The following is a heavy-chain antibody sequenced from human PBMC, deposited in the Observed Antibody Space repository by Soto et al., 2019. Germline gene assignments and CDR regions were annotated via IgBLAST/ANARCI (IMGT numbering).Heavy chain of an antibody. CDR1: GFSLTTKGVH. Sequence: QITLKESGPTLVKPTQTLTMTCTFSGFSLTTKGVHAGWIRQPPGKALEWLALIYWDDNEVYSPSLKNRLNITKDTTKSQVVLTLATVDSVDTATYYCVYRDFGDYFFQFWGKGILVNVSS. CDR2: IYWDDNE. D-gene: IGHD4-17*01. J-gene: IGHJ4*02. V-gene: IGHV2-5*02. CDR3: VYRDFGDYFFQF.